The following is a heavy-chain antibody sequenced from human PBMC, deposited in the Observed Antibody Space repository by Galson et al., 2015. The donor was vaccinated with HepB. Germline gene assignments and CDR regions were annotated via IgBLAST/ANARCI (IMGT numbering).Heavy chain of an antibody. V-gene: IGHV3-30-3*01. CDR3: AKEGWISPVHYYYGMDV. CDR2: ISYDGSNK. D-gene: IGHD2-2*03. Sequence: SLRLSCAASGFTFSSYAMHWVRQAPGKGLEWVAVISYDGSNKYYADSVKGRFTISRDNSKNTLYLQMNSLRAEDTAVYYCAKEGWISPVHYYYGMDVWGQGTTVTVSS. J-gene: IGHJ6*02. CDR1: GFTFSSYA.